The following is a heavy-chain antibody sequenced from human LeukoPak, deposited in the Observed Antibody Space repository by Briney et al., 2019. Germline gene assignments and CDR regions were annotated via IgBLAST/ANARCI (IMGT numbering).Heavy chain of an antibody. CDR1: GFSFSTNG. CDR3: AKDLDSGYDLGWFDP. J-gene: IGHJ5*02. D-gene: IGHD5-12*01. CDR2: ISSDGGTQ. Sequence: GGSLRLSCAASGFSFSTNGMQWVRQAPGEGLEWVAVISSDGGTQYYADSVKGRFTISRDNSKNTLYLQMNSLRAEDTAVYYCAKDLDSGYDLGWFDPWGQGTLVTVSS. V-gene: IGHV3-30*18.